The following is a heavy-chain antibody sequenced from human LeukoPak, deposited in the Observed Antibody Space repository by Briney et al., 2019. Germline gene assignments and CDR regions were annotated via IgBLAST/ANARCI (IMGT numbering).Heavy chain of an antibody. CDR3: ARDRSPLQYDFWSGYYKGDFDY. J-gene: IGHJ4*02. CDR1: GFTFSSYS. D-gene: IGHD3-3*01. V-gene: IGHV3-21*01. CDR2: ISGDSIYI. Sequence: GGSLRLSCAASGFTFSSYSMNWVRQAPGKGLEWVSSISGDSIYIYYADSVKGRFTISRDNAKNSLYLQMSSLRVADTAVYYCARDRSPLQYDFWSGYYKGDFDYWGQGTLVTVSS.